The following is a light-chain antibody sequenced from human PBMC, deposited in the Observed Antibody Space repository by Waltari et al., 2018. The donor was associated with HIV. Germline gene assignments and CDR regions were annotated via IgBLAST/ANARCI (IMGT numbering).Light chain of an antibody. V-gene: IGLV2-8*01. CDR2: EVT. Sequence: SALTQPSSAPAAPGHSVTIPRAGTSSDVGAYNYVSWYQQHPGKAPKLIIYEVTKRPSGVPDRFSGSKSGNAASLTVSGLQTEDEAVYYCSSYAGSNTLIFGGGT. CDR1: SSDVGAYNY. CDR3: SSYAGSNTLI. J-gene: IGLJ2*01.